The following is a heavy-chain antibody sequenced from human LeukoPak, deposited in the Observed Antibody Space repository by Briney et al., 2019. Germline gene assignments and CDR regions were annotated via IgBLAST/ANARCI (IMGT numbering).Heavy chain of an antibody. J-gene: IGHJ6*02. CDR3: ARDGYDSSGYLLGPNYGMDV. D-gene: IGHD3-22*01. Sequence: GGSLRLSCAASGFTFSSYGMHWVRQAPGKGLEWVAVIWYDGSNKYYADSVKGRFTISRDNSKNTLYLQMNSQRAEDTAVYYCARDGYDSSGYLLGPNYGMDVWGQGTTVTVSS. CDR1: GFTFSSYG. CDR2: IWYDGSNK. V-gene: IGHV3-33*01.